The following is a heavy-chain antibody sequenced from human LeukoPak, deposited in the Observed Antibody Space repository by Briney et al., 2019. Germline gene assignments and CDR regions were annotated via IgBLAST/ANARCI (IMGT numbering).Heavy chain of an antibody. CDR3: ARDWAVAGSYYFDY. D-gene: IGHD6-19*01. CDR2: IWYDGSNK. V-gene: IGHV3-33*01. Sequence: GGSLRLSCAASGFTFSSYGMHWVRQAPGKGLEWVAVIWYDGSNKYYADSVKGRSTISRDNSKNTLYLQMNSLRAEDTAVYYCARDWAVAGSYYFDYWGQGTLVTVSS. J-gene: IGHJ4*02. CDR1: GFTFSSYG.